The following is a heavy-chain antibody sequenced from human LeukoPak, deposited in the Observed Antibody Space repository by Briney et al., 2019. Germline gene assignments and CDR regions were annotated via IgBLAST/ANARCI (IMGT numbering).Heavy chain of an antibody. CDR3: AKNWGATIYYAFDI. D-gene: IGHD5-12*01. Sequence: GGSLRLSCAASGFTFSSYSMSWVRQAPGKGLEWVSAISGSGGYTYYADSVKGRFTISRDNSKNTLYLQMNSLRAEDTAVYYCAKNWGATIYYAFDIWGQGTMVTVSS. CDR1: GFTFSSYS. CDR2: ISGSGGYT. V-gene: IGHV3-23*01. J-gene: IGHJ3*02.